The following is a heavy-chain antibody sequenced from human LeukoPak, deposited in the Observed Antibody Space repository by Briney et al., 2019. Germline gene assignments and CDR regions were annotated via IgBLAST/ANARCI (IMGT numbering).Heavy chain of an antibody. CDR3: ARIAVAGYYYYGMDV. D-gene: IGHD6-19*01. Sequence: GGSLRLSCAASGFTFSSYSMNWVRQAPGKGLEWVSSISSSSSYIYYADSVKGRFTISRDNAKNSLYLQMNSLRAEDTAVYYCARIAVAGYYYYGMDVWGQGTTVTVSS. J-gene: IGHJ6*02. CDR1: GFTFSSYS. CDR2: ISSSSSYI. V-gene: IGHV3-21*01.